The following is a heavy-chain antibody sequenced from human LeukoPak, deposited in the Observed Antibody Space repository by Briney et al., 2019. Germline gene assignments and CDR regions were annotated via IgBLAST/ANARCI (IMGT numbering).Heavy chain of an antibody. D-gene: IGHD4-11*01. CDR3: ARKSGYSNYNYFDY. Sequence: GGSLRLSCAASGFTVSSNYMGWVRQAPGKGLEWVSLIYSGGSTHYADSVKGRFTISRVNSNNTLYLQMNSLRAEDTAVYYCARKSGYSNYNYFDYWGQGTLVTVSS. CDR1: GFTVSSNY. J-gene: IGHJ4*02. V-gene: IGHV3-53*01. CDR2: IYSGGST.